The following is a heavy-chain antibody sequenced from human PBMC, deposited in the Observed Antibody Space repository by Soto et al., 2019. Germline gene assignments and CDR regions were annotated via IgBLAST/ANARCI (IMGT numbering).Heavy chain of an antibody. J-gene: IGHJ3*02. CDR1: GGSFSSSKW. V-gene: IGHV4-4*02. CDR2: IYHSGST. Sequence: SETLSLTCAVSGGSFSSSKWWSRVRGAPGKGLEGIGEIYHSGSTYYNQSLKSRVTISVDTSKKQFYLKLSSVTAADTAGYYCARGKSAYHDFWSGYYGAFDIRGKGKRVT. CDR3: ARGKSAYHDFWSGYYGAFDI. D-gene: IGHD3-3*01.